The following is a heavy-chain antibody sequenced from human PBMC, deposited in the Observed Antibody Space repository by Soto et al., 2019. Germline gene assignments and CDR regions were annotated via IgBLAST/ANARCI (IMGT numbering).Heavy chain of an antibody. CDR3: TKTPRSYYYYVDV. J-gene: IGHJ6*03. CDR1: GFTFSTYA. CDR2: ISGSGSDR. V-gene: IGHV3-23*01. Sequence: EVQVLESGGGLVQPGGSLRLSCVASGFTFSTYAMNWVRQAPGKGLEWVSGISGSGSDRYYADSVRGRFTISRDNSNNTPNLRMDSLRAEDTAIYCCTKTPRSYYYYVDVWGKGTTVTVSS. D-gene: IGHD3-10*01.